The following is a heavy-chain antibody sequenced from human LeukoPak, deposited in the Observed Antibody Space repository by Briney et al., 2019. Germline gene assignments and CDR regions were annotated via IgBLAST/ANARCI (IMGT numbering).Heavy chain of an antibody. CDR2: INHSGST. CDR1: GGSFSGYY. CDR3: ARDLIGRYNLFGETFDI. J-gene: IGHJ3*02. V-gene: IGHV4-34*01. D-gene: IGHD1-1*01. Sequence: PSETLSLTCAVYGGSFSGYYWSWIRQPPGKGLEWIGEINHSGSTNYNPSLKSRVTISVDTSKNQFSLKLSSVTAADTAVYYCARDLIGRYNLFGETFDIWGQGTMVTVSS.